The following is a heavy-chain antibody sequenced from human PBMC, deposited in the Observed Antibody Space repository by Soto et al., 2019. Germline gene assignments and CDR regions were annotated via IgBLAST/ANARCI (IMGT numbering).Heavy chain of an antibody. J-gene: IGHJ6*03. V-gene: IGHV3-7*01. CDR3: ARERAYSSSSGGGVLYYMDV. Sequence: EVQLVESGGGLVQPGGSLRLSCAASGFTFSSYWMSWVRQAPGKGLEWVANIKQDGSEKYYVDSVKGRLTISRDNAKNSLYLQMNSLRAEDTAVYYCARERAYSSSSGGGVLYYMDVWGKGTTVTVSS. CDR1: GFTFSSYW. CDR2: IKQDGSEK. D-gene: IGHD6-6*01.